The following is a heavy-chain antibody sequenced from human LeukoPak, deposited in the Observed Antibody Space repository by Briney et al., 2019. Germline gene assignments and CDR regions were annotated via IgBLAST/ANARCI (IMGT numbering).Heavy chain of an antibody. V-gene: IGHV1-69*05. Sequence: SVKVSCKASGGTFSSYAISWVRQAPGQGLEWMGGIIPIFGTANYAQKFQGRVTITTDESTSTAYMELSSLRSEDTAVYYCARDGLIPRSGGGYGPPDYWGQGTLVTVSS. CDR1: GGTFSSYA. D-gene: IGHD5-12*01. CDR3: ARDGLIPRSGGGYGPPDY. J-gene: IGHJ4*02. CDR2: IIPIFGTA.